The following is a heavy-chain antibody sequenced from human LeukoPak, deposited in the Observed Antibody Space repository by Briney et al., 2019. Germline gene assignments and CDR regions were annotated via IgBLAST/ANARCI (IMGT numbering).Heavy chain of an antibody. V-gene: IGHV3-15*01. J-gene: IGHJ4*02. Sequence: GRSLRLSCAASGFTFRNAWMIWVRQAPGKGLEWVSRIKSKTDGGTTDYAAPVKGRVTISSDDSKNTLYLQMNSLKTEDTAVYYCTTEDITMVRGALDYWGQGTLVTVSS. CDR3: TTEDITMVRGALDY. D-gene: IGHD3-10*01. CDR1: GFTFRNAW. CDR2: IKSKTDGGTT.